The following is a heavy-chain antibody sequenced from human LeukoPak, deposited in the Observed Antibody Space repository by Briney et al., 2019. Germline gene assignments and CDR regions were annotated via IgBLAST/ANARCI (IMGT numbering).Heavy chain of an antibody. CDR1: GFTFSGSA. Sequence: PGGSLRLSCAASGFTFSGSAMHWVRQASGKGLEWVGRIRSKANSYATAYAASVKGRFTISRDDSKNTAYLQMNSLKTEDTAVYYCARMTTLYYMDVWGKGTTVTVSS. J-gene: IGHJ6*03. V-gene: IGHV3-73*01. CDR3: ARMTTLYYMDV. D-gene: IGHD4-11*01. CDR2: IRSKANSYAT.